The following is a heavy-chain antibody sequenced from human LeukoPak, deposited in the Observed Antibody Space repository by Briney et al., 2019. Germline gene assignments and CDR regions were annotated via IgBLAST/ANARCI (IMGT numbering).Heavy chain of an antibody. CDR3: ARLLQTSVVFDP. CDR2: IYYSGTT. CDR1: GSSISSSSHY. V-gene: IGHV4-39*01. Sequence: SETLSLTCTVSGSSISSSSHYWGWIRQPPGKGLEWIGTIYYSGTTYYNPSLKSRVTISVDTSKNQFSLKLSSVTAADTAVYYCARLLQTSVVFDPWGQGTLVTVSS. D-gene: IGHD3-22*01. J-gene: IGHJ5*02.